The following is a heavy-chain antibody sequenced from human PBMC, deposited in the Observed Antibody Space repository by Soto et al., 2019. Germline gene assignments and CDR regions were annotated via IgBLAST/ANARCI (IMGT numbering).Heavy chain of an antibody. D-gene: IGHD2-21*02. CDR1: GFNVNSDY. Sequence: PVGSLRLSCAASGFNVNSDYMNWVRQTPGKGLEWVASIYSGGTTYYADSVRGRFTISSDKSKNTLYFQLSSLRIEDTAVYYCTRDGRGLGRLSLFEYWGQGVLVTVSS. CDR3: TRDGRGLGRLSLFEY. J-gene: IGHJ4*02. CDR2: IYSGGTT. V-gene: IGHV3-53*01.